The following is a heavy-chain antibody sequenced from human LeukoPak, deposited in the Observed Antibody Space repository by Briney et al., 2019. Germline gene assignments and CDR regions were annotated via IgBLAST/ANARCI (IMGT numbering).Heavy chain of an antibody. V-gene: IGHV1-2*02. CDR3: ARGLYYDFWSGNYNWFDP. Sequence: ASVTVSFKASGYTFTGYYMHWVRQAPGQGLEWMGWINPNSGGTNYAQKFQGRVTMTRDTSISTAYMELSRLRSDDTAVYYCARGLYYDFWSGNYNWFDPWGQGTLVTVSS. CDR2: INPNSGGT. CDR1: GYTFTGYY. D-gene: IGHD3-3*01. J-gene: IGHJ5*02.